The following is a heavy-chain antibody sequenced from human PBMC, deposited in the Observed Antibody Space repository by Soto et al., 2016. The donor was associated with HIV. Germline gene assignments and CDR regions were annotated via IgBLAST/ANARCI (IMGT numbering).Heavy chain of an antibody. V-gene: IGHV1-69-2*01. CDR3: ARDDYDDYAFDF. J-gene: IGHJ4*02. CDR2: IDPEDGET. D-gene: IGHD4-17*01. Sequence: WVQQAPGKGLEWMGFIDPEDGETLYAEKFQGRVTITADTSTDTVYMELSNLRSGDSAVYYCARDDYDDYAFDFWGQGSQVTVSS.